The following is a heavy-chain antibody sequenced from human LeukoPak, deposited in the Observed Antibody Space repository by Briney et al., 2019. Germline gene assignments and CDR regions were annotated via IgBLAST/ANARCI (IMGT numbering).Heavy chain of an antibody. D-gene: IGHD2-15*01. CDR2: ISSSSSYT. V-gene: IGHV3-11*06. J-gene: IGHJ5*02. Sequence: GGSLRLSCAASGFTFSNYAMSWVRQAPGKGLEWVSYISSSSSYTKYADSVKGRFTISRDNAKNSLYLQMNSLRAEDTAVYHCARDRYCSGGSCYGWFYPWGQGTLVTVSS. CDR3: ARDRYCSGGSCYGWFYP. CDR1: GFTFSNYA.